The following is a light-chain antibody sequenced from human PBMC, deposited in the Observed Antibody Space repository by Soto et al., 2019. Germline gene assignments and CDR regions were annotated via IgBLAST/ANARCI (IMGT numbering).Light chain of an antibody. V-gene: IGKV2-30*01. CDR2: NVS. J-gene: IGKJ2*01. Sequence: DVVMTQSPLSLPVTLGQPASISCRSIQSLVYSDGNTYLNWFQQRTGQSPSSLIYNVSNRDSGVPDRFSGSGSGTDFTLKISRVEAEDVGVYYCMQGTHGLQYTGGQGTKLEIK. CDR1: QSLVYSDGNTY. CDR3: MQGTHGLQYT.